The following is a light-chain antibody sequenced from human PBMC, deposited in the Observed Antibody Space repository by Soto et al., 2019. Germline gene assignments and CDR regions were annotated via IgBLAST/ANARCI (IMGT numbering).Light chain of an antibody. J-gene: IGKJ1*01. CDR1: QSVSGY. CDR2: ADS. CDR3: QQYGSSPRT. V-gene: IGKV3-20*01. Sequence: DIVMTQSPLSLPVTPGEPASISCRASQSVSGYIGWYQQKPGQAPRLLIYADSNRATGIPDRFSGSGSGTDFTLTISRLEPEDFAVYYCQQYGSSPRTFGQGTKLDIK.